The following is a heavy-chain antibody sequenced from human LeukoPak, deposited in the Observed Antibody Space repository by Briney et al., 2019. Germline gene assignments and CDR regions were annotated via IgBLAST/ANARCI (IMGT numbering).Heavy chain of an antibody. V-gene: IGHV1-18*01. D-gene: IGHD3-9*01. Sequence: ASVKVSCKASGYTFTSYGLSWVRQAPGQGLELMGWISAYNGKTESSENLQGRLTMTTDTSTNTAYMELMSLSSDDTAVYYCARDREPLRYIDFGNWFDPWGQGTLVTVSS. J-gene: IGHJ5*02. CDR2: ISAYNGKT. CDR3: ARDREPLRYIDFGNWFDP. CDR1: GYTFTSYG.